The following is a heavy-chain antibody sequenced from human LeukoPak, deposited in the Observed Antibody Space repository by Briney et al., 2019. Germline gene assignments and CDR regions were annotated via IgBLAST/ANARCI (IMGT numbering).Heavy chain of an antibody. CDR1: GGSIGSGDYS. CDR2: IYYSGST. Sequence: SETLSLTCTVSGGSIGSGDYSWSWIRQPPGKGLEWIGYIYYSGSTDYNPSLKSRVAISVDTSKNQYSLTLSSVTAADTAVYYCARTAPRKMITMVRGVQEDYWGQGTLVTVSS. J-gene: IGHJ4*02. V-gene: IGHV4-30-4*01. CDR3: ARTAPRKMITMVRGVQEDY. D-gene: IGHD3-10*01.